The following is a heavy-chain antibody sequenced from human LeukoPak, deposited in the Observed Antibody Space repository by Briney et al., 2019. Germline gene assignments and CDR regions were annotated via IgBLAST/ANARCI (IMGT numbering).Heavy chain of an antibody. Sequence: QPEGSLRLSCAASGFTFSTYTMNWVRQAPGKGLEWVSYIRSSSTIYYADSLKGRFTISRDNAKNSLYLQMNSLRDEDTAVYYCARATTVFDYWGQGTLVTVSS. CDR2: IRSSSTI. D-gene: IGHD1-1*01. CDR1: GFTFSTYT. V-gene: IGHV3-48*02. CDR3: ARATTVFDY. J-gene: IGHJ4*02.